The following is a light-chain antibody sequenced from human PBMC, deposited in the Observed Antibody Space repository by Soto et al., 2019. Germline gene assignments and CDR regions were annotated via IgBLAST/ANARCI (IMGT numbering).Light chain of an antibody. Sequence: DIVMTQSPDSLAVSLGERATINCKSSQSVLYSSNNKNYLAWYQQKPGQPPKLLIYWASTRESRVPDRFSGSGSGTDFTLTISSLQAEDVAVYYCQQYYSTPQLTFGGVTKVEIK. V-gene: IGKV4-1*01. CDR1: QSVLYSSNNKNY. J-gene: IGKJ4*01. CDR2: WAS. CDR3: QQYYSTPQLT.